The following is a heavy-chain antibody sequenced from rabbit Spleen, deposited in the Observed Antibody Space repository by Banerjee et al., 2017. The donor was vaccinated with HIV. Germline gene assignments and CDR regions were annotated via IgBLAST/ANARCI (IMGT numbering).Heavy chain of an antibody. Sequence: QEQLVESGGGLVQPEGSLTLTCKASGFDFSSNAMCWVRQAPGKGPEWIACIANGDGSTYYASWVNGRFTISRSTSLNTVTLQMTSLTVADTATYFCARDLAGVIGWNFNLWGPGTLVTVS. J-gene: IGHJ4*01. CDR3: ARDLAGVIGWNFNL. V-gene: IGHV1S47*01. CDR1: GFDFSSNA. CDR2: IANGDGST. D-gene: IGHD4-1*01.